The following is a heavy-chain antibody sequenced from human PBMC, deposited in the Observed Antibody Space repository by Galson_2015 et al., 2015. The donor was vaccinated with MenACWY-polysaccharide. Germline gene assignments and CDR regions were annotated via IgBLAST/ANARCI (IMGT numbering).Heavy chain of an antibody. CDR1: GDSVSSTTAA. CDR3: VRGEAAASHLFDP. J-gene: IGHJ5*02. D-gene: IGHD2-15*01. CDR2: TYYRPNWCR. V-gene: IGHV6-1*01. Sequence: WAISGDSVSSTTAAWNCFRQCTSRGLERLGRTYYRPNWCRDYALSVRGRRTINANTSKNHFSLQLNSVTPEDTAVYYCVRGEAAASHLFDPWGQGTLVTVSS.